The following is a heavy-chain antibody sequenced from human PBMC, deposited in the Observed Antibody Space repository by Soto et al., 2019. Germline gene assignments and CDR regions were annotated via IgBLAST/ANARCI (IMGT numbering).Heavy chain of an antibody. CDR1: GFTFSSYE. Sequence: EVQLVESGGGLVQPGGSLRLSCAASGFTFSSYEMNWVRQAPGEGLEWVSYISSSGSTIYYADSVKGRFTISRDNAKNSLYLQMNSLRAEDTAVYYCERDAGSSGYSVYWGQGTLVTVSS. D-gene: IGHD3-22*01. CDR2: ISSSGSTI. V-gene: IGHV3-48*03. CDR3: ERDAGSSGYSVY. J-gene: IGHJ4*02.